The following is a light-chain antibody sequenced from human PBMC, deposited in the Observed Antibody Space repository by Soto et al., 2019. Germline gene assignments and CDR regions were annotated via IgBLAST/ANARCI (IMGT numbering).Light chain of an antibody. CDR1: QSISSW. CDR3: QKYNGYSRK. J-gene: IGKJ1*01. V-gene: IGKV1-5*01. Sequence: DIQITHSPSTLSASVGDRVTITCRASQSISSWLAWYQQKPGKAPYLLISDVSSLERGVPSRFSGSGSGTEFTLTISSMQPDDFATFYCQKYNGYSRKFGQGTKVDIK. CDR2: DVS.